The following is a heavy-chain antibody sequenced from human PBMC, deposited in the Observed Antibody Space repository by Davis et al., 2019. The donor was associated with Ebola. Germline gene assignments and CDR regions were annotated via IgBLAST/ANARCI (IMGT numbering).Heavy chain of an antibody. D-gene: IGHD6-13*01. CDR3: ARGKSHQQGGDY. J-gene: IGHJ4*02. Sequence: GESLKISCAASGFTFSSYWMHWVRQAPGKGLVWVSRINSDGSSTSYADSVKGRFTISRDNAKNSLYLQMNSLRAEDTAVYYCARGKSHQQGGDYWGQGTLVTVSS. CDR2: INSDGSST. V-gene: IGHV3-74*01. CDR1: GFTFSSYW.